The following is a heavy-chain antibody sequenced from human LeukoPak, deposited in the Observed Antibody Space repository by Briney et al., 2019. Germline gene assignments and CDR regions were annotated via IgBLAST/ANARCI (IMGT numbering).Heavy chain of an antibody. D-gene: IGHD2-2*01. Sequence: TGGSLRLSCAASGFTFSSYAMSWVRQAPGKGLEWVSAISGSGGSTYYADSVKGRFTISRDNSKNTLYLQMNSLRAEDTAVYYCAHEGEVVPAATYFDYWGQGTLVTVS. J-gene: IGHJ4*02. CDR3: AHEGEVVPAATYFDY. CDR1: GFTFSSYA. V-gene: IGHV3-23*01. CDR2: ISGSGGST.